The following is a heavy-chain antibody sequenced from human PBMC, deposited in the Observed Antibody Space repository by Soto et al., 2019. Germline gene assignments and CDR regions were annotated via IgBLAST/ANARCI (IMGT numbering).Heavy chain of an antibody. CDR3: ARDRGYCGGDCYSGDYYGMDV. CDR2: IYYSGST. D-gene: IGHD2-21*02. CDR1: GGSISSGGYY. J-gene: IGHJ6*02. Sequence: SETLSLTCTVSGGSISSGGYYWSWIRQHPGKGLEWIGYIYYSGSTYYNPSLKSRVTISVDTSKNQFSLKLSSVTAADTAVYYCARDRGYCGGDCYSGDYYGMDVWGQGTTVTVSS. V-gene: IGHV4-31*03.